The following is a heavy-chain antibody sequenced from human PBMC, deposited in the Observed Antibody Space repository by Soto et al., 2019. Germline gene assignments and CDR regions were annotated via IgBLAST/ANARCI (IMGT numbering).Heavy chain of an antibody. Sequence: VASVEVSCKAPGYNFNNYDINWVRQANGQGLEGMGWMNLNSGKACYAQMFQGRVYMTRNTSTSTAYLELSSLRSEDTAVYYCASPLDSNTAWLDGLVIWGPVRLLAVS. D-gene: IGHD3-9*01. CDR2: MNLNSGKA. J-gene: IGHJ3*02. CDR3: ASPLDSNTAWLDGLVI. V-gene: IGHV1-8*02. CDR1: GYNFNNYD.